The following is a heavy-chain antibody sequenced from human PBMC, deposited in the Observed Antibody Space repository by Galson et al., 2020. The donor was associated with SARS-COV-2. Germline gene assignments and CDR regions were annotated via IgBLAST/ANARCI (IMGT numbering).Heavy chain of an antibody. CDR1: GGSISSGGYS. J-gene: IGHJ4*02. CDR2: IYYGGNT. D-gene: IGHD1-7*01. V-gene: IGHV4-39*01. Sequence: SETLSLTCTVSGGSISSGGYSWGWIRQPPGKGLEWIGRIYYGGNTYYSPSLKTRLTISLDTSQNQFSLKLSSVTAADTAVYYCARPLIGGTTIDYWGQGILVTVSS. CDR3: ARPLIGGTTIDY.